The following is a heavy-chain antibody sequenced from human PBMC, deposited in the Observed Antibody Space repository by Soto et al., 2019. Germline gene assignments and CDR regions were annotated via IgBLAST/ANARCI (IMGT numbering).Heavy chain of an antibody. V-gene: IGHV3-30-3*01. D-gene: IGHD6-19*01. CDR3: ARDMYSSDYFVKWFEP. CDR2: ISHDGINK. J-gene: IGHJ5*02. Sequence: QVRLVESGGGVVQPGRSLRLSCTASGFSFSSYAMYWFRQPPGKGLEWVAVISHDGINKHYADSVKGRVTVSRDNFNHSLDLQLNRLRGEDTAMYYCARDMYSSDYFVKWFEPWGQGTLVTVSS. CDR1: GFSFSSYA.